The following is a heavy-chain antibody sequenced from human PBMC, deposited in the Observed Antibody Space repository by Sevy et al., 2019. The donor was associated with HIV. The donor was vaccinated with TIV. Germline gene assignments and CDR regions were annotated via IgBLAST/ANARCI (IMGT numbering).Heavy chain of an antibody. Sequence: GGSLRLSCAASGFTFSSYGMHWVRQAPGKGLEWVAVIWYDGINSYYADSVKGRFTISRANSKNTLYRQMNSLRAEDTAVYYCARDNLLPIMVSMVRGALSYYFDYWGQGTLVTVSS. CDR2: IWYDGINS. V-gene: IGHV3-33*01. CDR1: GFTFSSYG. J-gene: IGHJ4*02. D-gene: IGHD3-10*01. CDR3: ARDNLLPIMVSMVRGALSYYFDY.